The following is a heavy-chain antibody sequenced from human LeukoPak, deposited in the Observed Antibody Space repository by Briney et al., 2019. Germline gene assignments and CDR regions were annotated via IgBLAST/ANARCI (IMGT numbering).Heavy chain of an antibody. CDR2: INAGNGKT. J-gene: IGHJ4*02. CDR1: GYIFTDYA. Sequence: GASVKVSCKASGYIFTDYARQWVRRAPGQGLEWMGWINAGNGKTKYSQKFQGRVTITRDTSASTAYMELSGLRSDDAAVWCCARAGWTSTVTTYYLDFWGQGTLVTVSS. CDR3: ARAGWTSTVTTYYLDF. D-gene: IGHD4-17*01. V-gene: IGHV1-3*01.